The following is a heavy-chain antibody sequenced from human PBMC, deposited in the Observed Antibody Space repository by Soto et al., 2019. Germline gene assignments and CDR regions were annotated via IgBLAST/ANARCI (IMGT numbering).Heavy chain of an antibody. V-gene: IGHV1-8*01. CDR1: GYSFTSLD. CDR3: ARMATFGSLNWFDP. CDR2: MQPSTGRT. Sequence: GASVKVSCKASGYSFTSLDINWVRQTAGQGLEWMGWMQPSTGRTGYAQKFQGRATMTRDTSINTAYMELTTLTSDDTAIYYCARMATFGSLNWFDPWGQGTLVTVSS. D-gene: IGHD3-16*01. J-gene: IGHJ5*02.